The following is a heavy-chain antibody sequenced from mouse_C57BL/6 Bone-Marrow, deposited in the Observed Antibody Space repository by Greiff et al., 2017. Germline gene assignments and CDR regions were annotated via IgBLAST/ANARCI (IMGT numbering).Heavy chain of an antibody. J-gene: IGHJ2*01. CDR2: IDPSDSYT. CDR1: GYTFTSYW. D-gene: IGHD1-1*01. CDR3: ASLRYYFDD. V-gene: IGHV1-50*01. Sequence: QVQLQQPGAELVKPGASVKLSCKASGYTFTSYWMQWVKQRPGPGLEWIGEIDPSDSYTNSNQKFKGKATLTVDTSSSSAYMQLSSLTSEDSAVYYNASLRYYFDDWGKGTTLTVSS.